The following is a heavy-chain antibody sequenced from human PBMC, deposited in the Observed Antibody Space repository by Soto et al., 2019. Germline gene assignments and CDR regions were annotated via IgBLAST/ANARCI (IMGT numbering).Heavy chain of an antibody. D-gene: IGHD1-26*01. V-gene: IGHV3-23*01. CDR1: GFTFSNYA. CDR2: ISGSGGST. J-gene: IGHJ4*02. CDR3: AKDPVGATHPYYFDF. Sequence: EVQLLESGGGLVQPGGSLRLSCAASGFTFSNYAMSWVSQAPGKGLEWVSAISGSGGSTYYADSVKGRFTISRDNSKNTLYLQMNSLRAEDTAVYYCAKDPVGATHPYYFDFWGLGTLVTVSS.